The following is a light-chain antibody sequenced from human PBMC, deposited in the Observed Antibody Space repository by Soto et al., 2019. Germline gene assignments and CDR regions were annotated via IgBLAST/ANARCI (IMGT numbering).Light chain of an antibody. CDR3: QQSYSTPSIT. V-gene: IGKV1-39*01. CDR1: QSISSY. CDR2: AAS. J-gene: IGKJ5*01. Sequence: DIQMTQSPSSLSASVVDRVTITCXASQSISSYLNWYQQKPGKAPKLLIYAASSLQSGVPSRFSGSGSGTDFTLTISSLQPEDFATYYCQQSYSTPSITFGQGTRLEIK.